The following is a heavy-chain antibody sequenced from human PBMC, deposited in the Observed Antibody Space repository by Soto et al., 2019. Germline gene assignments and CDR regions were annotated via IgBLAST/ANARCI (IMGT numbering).Heavy chain of an antibody. V-gene: IGHV1-69*08. J-gene: IGHJ3*02. D-gene: IGHD3-10*01. Sequence: QVQLVQSGAEVKKPGSSVKVSCKASGGTFSSYTISWVRQAPGQGLEWMGRIIPILGIANYAQKFQGRVTITADNSTSTAYMELSSLRSEDTAVYYCARDSGVLLWFGEAFDIWGQGTMVTVSS. CDR2: IIPILGIA. CDR3: ARDSGVLLWFGEAFDI. CDR1: GGTFSSYT.